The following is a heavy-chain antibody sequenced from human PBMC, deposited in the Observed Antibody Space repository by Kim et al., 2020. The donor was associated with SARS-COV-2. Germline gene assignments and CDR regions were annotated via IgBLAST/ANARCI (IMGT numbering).Heavy chain of an antibody. CDR1: GGSISSYY. Sequence: SQTLSLTCTVSGGSISSYYWSWIRQPPGKGLEWIGYIYYSGSTNYNPSLKSRVTISVDTSKNQFSLKLSSVTAADTAVYYCARGFSVLYPFSQNYDYVWGSYEIWGQGTLVTVSS. V-gene: IGHV4-59*01. D-gene: IGHD3-16*01. J-gene: IGHJ4*02. CDR3: ARGFSVLYPFSQNYDYVWGSYEI. CDR2: IYYSGST.